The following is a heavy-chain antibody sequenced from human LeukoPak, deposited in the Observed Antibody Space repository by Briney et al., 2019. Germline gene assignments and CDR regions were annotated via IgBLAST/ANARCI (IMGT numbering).Heavy chain of an antibody. CDR2: IYYSGST. V-gene: IGHV4-59*01. D-gene: IGHD3-10*01. Sequence: NPSETLSLTCTVSGGSISSYYWSWIRQPPGKGLEWIGYIYYSGSTNYNPSLKSRVTISVDTSKNQFSLKLSSMTAADTAVYYCARDKGMYYYGSGSYSRSYYFDYWGQGTLVTVSS. CDR1: GGSISSYY. J-gene: IGHJ4*02. CDR3: ARDKGMYYYGSGSYSRSYYFDY.